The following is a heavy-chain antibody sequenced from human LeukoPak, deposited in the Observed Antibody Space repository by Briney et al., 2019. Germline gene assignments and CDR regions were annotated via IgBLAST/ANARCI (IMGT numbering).Heavy chain of an antibody. V-gene: IGHV3-15*01. CDR1: GFTFSSYS. Sequence: GGSLRLSCAASGFTFSSYSMNWVRQAPGKGLEWLGRIKRETDGGTIDYAAPVKGRFTISRDDSRNTLYLQMDSLKIEDTAVYYCTTDRYYDNSELQFQHWGQGTLVTVSS. J-gene: IGHJ1*01. D-gene: IGHD3-22*01. CDR2: IKRETDGGTI. CDR3: TTDRYYDNSELQFQH.